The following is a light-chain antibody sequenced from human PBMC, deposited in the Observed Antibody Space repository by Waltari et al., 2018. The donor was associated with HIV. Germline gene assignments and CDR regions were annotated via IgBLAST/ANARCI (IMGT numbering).Light chain of an antibody. J-gene: IGKJ1*01. CDR2: AAS. Sequence: DIQMTQSPSSLSTSVGDRVTITCRASQSIGRNLNWYQQKPGKAPKLLIYAASSLQSGVPSRFSGSGSGTDFTLTISSLQPEDFATYYCQQSYTTPPTFVQGTKVEIK. CDR3: QQSYTTPPT. V-gene: IGKV1-39*01. CDR1: QSIGRN.